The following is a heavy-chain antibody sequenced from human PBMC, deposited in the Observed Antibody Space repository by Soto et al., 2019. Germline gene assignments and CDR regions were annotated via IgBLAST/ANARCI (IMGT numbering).Heavy chain of an antibody. J-gene: IGHJ4*02. D-gene: IGHD3-10*01. Sequence: SLRLSCAASGFTFSSYAMSWVRQAPGKGLEWVSGISGSGGSTYYADSVKGRFTISRDNSKNTLYLQMNSLRAEDTAVYYCAKDSRITMVRGVVIPPGYWGQGTLVTVSS. CDR2: ISGSGGST. V-gene: IGHV3-23*01. CDR1: GFTFSSYA. CDR3: AKDSRITMVRGVVIPPGY.